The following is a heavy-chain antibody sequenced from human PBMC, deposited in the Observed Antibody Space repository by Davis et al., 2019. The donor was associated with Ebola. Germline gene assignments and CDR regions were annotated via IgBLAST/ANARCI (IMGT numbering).Heavy chain of an antibody. V-gene: IGHV3-30*18. Sequence: GESLKISCAASGFTFSSYAMSWVRQAPGKGLEWVAVISYDGSNKYYADSVKGRFTISRDNSKNTLYLQMNSLRAEDTAVYYCAKGALALAVAGNFDYWGQGTLVTVSS. CDR2: ISYDGSNK. CDR3: AKGALALAVAGNFDY. CDR1: GFTFSSYA. J-gene: IGHJ4*02. D-gene: IGHD6-19*01.